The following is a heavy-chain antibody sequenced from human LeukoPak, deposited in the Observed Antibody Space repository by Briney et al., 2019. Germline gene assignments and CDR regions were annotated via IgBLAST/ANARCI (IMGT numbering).Heavy chain of an antibody. CDR2: INHSGST. CDR1: GGSFSGYY. V-gene: IGHV4-34*01. D-gene: IGHD2-2*01. CDR3: ARGRGYCSSTSCYPYYYYYMDV. J-gene: IGHJ6*03. Sequence: SSETLSLTCAVYGGSFSGYYWSWIRQPPGKGLEWIGEINHSGSTNYNPSLKSRVTISVDTSKNQFSLKLSSVTAADTAVYYCARGRGYCSSTSCYPYYYYYMDVWGKGTTVTVPS.